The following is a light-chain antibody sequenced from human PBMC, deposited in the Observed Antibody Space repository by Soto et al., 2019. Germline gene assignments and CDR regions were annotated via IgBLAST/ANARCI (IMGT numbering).Light chain of an antibody. CDR2: ENT. V-gene: IGLV1-51*02. CDR3: GTWDTSLSRV. Sequence: QSVLTQPPSVSATPGQKVTISCSGSSSDIGRHHVSWYQQLPGTAPKLLIYENTKRPSGIPDRFSGSKSGTSATLGITGLQTGDEADYYCGTWDTSLSRVFGTGIKLTVL. J-gene: IGLJ1*01. CDR1: SSDIGRHH.